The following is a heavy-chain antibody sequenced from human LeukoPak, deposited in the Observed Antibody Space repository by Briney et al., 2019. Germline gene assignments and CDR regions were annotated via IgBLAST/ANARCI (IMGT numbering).Heavy chain of an antibody. V-gene: IGHV1-46*01. CDR1: GYTFTSYY. Sequence: GASVKVSCKASGYTFTSYYMHWVRQAPGQGLEWMGIINPSGGSTSYAQKFQGRVTMTRDTSTSTVYMELSSLRSEDTAVYYCAREGELLWFGELLKMDVWGKGTTVTVSS. CDR2: INPSGGST. D-gene: IGHD3-10*01. J-gene: IGHJ6*04. CDR3: AREGELLWFGELLKMDV.